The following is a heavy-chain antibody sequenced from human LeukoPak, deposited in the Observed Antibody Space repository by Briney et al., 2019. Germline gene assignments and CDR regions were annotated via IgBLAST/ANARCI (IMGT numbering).Heavy chain of an antibody. D-gene: IGHD6-19*01. V-gene: IGHV1-46*01. J-gene: IGHJ4*02. CDR1: GYTFTSYD. CDR2: INPSGGST. CDR3: ARGSSSGWYSY. Sequence: ASVKVSCKASGYTFTSYDINWVRQATGQGLEWMGIINPSGGSTSYAQKFQGRVTMTRDTSTSTVYMELSSLRSEDTAVYYCARGSSSGWYSYWGQGTLVTVSS.